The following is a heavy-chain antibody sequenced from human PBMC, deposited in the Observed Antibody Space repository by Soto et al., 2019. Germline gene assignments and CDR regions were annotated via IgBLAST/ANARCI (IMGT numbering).Heavy chain of an antibody. CDR1: GYTFTDYF. V-gene: IGHV1-2*02. D-gene: IGHD2-2*01. CDR3: ARDTKIPANAIHDGR. J-gene: IGHJ4*02. Sequence: VEMVQSGAEVKKPGASVRVSCKASGYTFTDYFIHWVRQAPGQGLEWMGWINPNSGGTNYAQKFQGRVTRTRDTAITTVYLDMSRLRSDYTATYYCARDTKIPANAIHDGRWGQGTLVTVSS. CDR2: INPNSGGT.